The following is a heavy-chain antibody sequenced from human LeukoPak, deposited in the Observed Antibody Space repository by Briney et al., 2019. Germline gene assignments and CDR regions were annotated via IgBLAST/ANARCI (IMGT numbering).Heavy chain of an antibody. CDR1: GGSVSSDY. Sequence: NPSETLSLTCTVSGGSVSSDYWSWIRQSPGTGLEWIGYIYYPTTTNYNPSLKSRVTMSLDTPNNHFSLDLTSVTGADTAVYFCATGHSSGWFDYWGQGTLVIVSS. CDR3: ATGHSSGWFDY. D-gene: IGHD6-19*01. V-gene: IGHV4-59*02. CDR2: IYYPTTT. J-gene: IGHJ4*02.